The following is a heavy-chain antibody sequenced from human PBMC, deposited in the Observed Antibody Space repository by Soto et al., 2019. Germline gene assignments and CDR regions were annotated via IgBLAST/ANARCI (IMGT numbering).Heavy chain of an antibody. CDR1: GDSISDYFY. Sequence: PSETLSLTCTVSGDSISDYFYWSWIRQPAGKGLEWIGRIYTDGTTKYNPSLKSRVTLSLDKSKNQFSLRLSSVTAADTAVYYFAREVRGGFTGIFDQWGRGSRVTVS. V-gene: IGHV4-4*07. J-gene: IGHJ4*02. D-gene: IGHD2-15*01. CDR3: AREVRGGFTGIFDQ. CDR2: IYTDGTT.